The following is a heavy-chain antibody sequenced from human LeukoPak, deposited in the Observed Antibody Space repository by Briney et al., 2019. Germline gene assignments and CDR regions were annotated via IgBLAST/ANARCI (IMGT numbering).Heavy chain of an antibody. CDR1: GFTFSDYY. V-gene: IGHV3-11*05. D-gene: IGHD1-26*01. Sequence: RGGCVRLSCAASGFTFSDYYMSWIRQAPGKGLEWVSYISSSSSYTNYADSVKGRFTITRDNAKNSLYLQMNSLRAEDTAVYYCARGPYSGSYHGGGSKFDYWGQGTL. J-gene: IGHJ4*02. CDR3: ARGPYSGSYHGGGSKFDY. CDR2: ISSSSSYT.